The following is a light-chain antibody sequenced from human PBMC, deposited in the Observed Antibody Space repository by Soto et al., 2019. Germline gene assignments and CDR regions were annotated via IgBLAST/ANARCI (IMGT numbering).Light chain of an antibody. CDR1: SSDVGGYNY. J-gene: IGLJ1*01. CDR2: EVS. CDR3: SSYAGSNTSYV. Sequence: QSALTQPPSASGSPGQSVTISCTGTSSDVGGYNYVSWYQQHPGKAPKLMIYEVSKRPSGVPDRFSGSKSGNTASLTVSGRQAEAEADYYCSSYAGSNTSYVFGTGTKVTVL. V-gene: IGLV2-8*01.